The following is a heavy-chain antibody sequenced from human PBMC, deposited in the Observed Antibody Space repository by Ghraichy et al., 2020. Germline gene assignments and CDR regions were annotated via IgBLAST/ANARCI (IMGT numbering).Heavy chain of an antibody. D-gene: IGHD3-22*01. Sequence: GGSLRLSCAASGFTFSSYGMHWVRQAPGKGLEWVAVISYDGSNKYYADSVKGRFTISRDNSKNTLYLQMNSLRAEDTAVYYCAKDHPHYYDSSGWGMDVWGQGTTVTVSS. CDR3: AKDHPHYYDSSGWGMDV. V-gene: IGHV3-30*18. CDR1: GFTFSSYG. J-gene: IGHJ6*02. CDR2: ISYDGSNK.